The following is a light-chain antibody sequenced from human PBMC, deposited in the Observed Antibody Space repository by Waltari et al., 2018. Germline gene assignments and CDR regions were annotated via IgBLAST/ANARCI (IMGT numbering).Light chain of an antibody. V-gene: IGLV2-18*02. CDR3: SSYTSSSSVV. Sequence: QSALTQPPSVSGSPGQSVTISCTGTSSDVGSYNRVSWYQQPPGTAPKLMIYEVSNRPSGFPDRFSGSKSGNTASLTISGLQAEDEADYYCSSYTSSSSVVFGGGTKLTVL. J-gene: IGLJ2*01. CDR1: SSDVGSYNR. CDR2: EVS.